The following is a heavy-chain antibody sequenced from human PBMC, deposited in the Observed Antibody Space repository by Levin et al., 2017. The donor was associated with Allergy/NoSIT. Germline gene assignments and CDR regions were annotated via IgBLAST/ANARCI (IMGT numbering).Heavy chain of an antibody. D-gene: IGHD6-13*01. J-gene: IGHJ4*01. V-gene: IGHV1-18*01. CDR2: FSAYNDDA. Sequence: GESLKISCKTSGYTFTTYGITWVRQAPGQGLEWMGWFSAYNDDANYAQKFQGRVTLTADTSTTTAEMELRSLTSDDTALYYCAITAGPTDFDFWGQGTLVSVSS. CDR3: AITAGPTDFDF. CDR1: GYTFTTYG.